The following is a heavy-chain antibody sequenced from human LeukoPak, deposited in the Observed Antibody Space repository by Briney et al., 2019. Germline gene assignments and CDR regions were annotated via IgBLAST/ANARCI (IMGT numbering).Heavy chain of an antibody. CDR1: GYTFTSYD. D-gene: IGHD3-10*01. CDR3: ARGPARTFGSGSNWFDP. Sequence: ASVKVSCKASGYTFTSYDINWVRQATGQGLEWVGWMNPNSDTGYAQKFQGRVTMTRNTSISTAYMELSSLRSEDTAVYYCARGPARTFGSGSNWFDPWGQGTLVTVSS. J-gene: IGHJ5*02. V-gene: IGHV1-8*01. CDR2: MNPNSDT.